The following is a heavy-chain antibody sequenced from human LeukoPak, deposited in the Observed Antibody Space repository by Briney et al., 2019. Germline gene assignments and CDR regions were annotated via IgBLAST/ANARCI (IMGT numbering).Heavy chain of an antibody. D-gene: IGHD6-19*01. CDR2: INWNGGRT. Sequence: PGGSLRLSCAASGFTFDNYGVSWVRQVPGKGLEWVSGINWNGGRTGYADSVKGRFIISRDNAKKSLYLQMNSLRVEETALYYCARVPGYSSGWYSYWGQGTLVTVSS. J-gene: IGHJ4*02. V-gene: IGHV3-20*04. CDR3: ARVPGYSSGWYSY. CDR1: GFTFDNYG.